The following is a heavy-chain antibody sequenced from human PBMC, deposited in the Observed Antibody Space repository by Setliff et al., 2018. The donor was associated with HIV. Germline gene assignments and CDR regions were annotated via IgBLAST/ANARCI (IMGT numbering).Heavy chain of an antibody. CDR2: IYYSGNT. CDR1: GDSIFTSTYY. J-gene: IGHJ5*02. V-gene: IGHV4-39*01. D-gene: IGHD5-12*01. Sequence: SETLSLTCSVSGDSIFTSTYYWGWIRQPPGKRLEWNGSIYYSGNTYYNPSLKSRVTISVDTSKNQFFLNLSSVTATDSAVYYCARLGRPYSGQGWFDPWGQGTLVTVSS. CDR3: ARLGRPYSGQGWFDP.